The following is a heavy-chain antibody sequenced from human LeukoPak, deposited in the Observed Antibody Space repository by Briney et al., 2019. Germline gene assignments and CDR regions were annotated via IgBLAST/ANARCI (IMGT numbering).Heavy chain of an antibody. Sequence: SETLSLTCTVSGGSISSYYWSWIRQPPGKGLEWIGHIYYSGSTNYNPSLNSRVTISRDTSKNHFSLELSSVTAADTAVYFCARGRVSSSSWSSTYYYYFYMDVWGKGTTATVPS. V-gene: IGHV4-59*01. CDR1: GGSISSYY. CDR3: ARGRVSSSSWSSTYYYYFYMDV. J-gene: IGHJ6*03. CDR2: IYYSGST. D-gene: IGHD6-13*01.